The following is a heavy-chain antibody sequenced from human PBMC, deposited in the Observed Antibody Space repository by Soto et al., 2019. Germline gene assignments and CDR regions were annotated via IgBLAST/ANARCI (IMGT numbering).Heavy chain of an antibody. CDR1: GFTFSSYS. Sequence: GGSLRLSCAASGFTFSSYSMNWVRQAPGKGLEWVSSISSSSYIYYADSVKGRFTISRDNAKNSLYLQMNSLRAEDTAVYYCATGPKTGRFDYWGQGTLVTVSS. CDR2: ISSSSYI. CDR3: ATGPKTGRFDY. V-gene: IGHV3-21*01. J-gene: IGHJ4*02.